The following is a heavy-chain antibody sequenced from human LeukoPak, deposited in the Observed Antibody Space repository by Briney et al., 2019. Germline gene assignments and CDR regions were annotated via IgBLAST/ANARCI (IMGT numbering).Heavy chain of an antibody. D-gene: IGHD5-12*01. CDR2: IRYDGSNK. CDR1: GFSFSSYSSFSSYS. CDR3: AKGGYSGPTTGLRTDYYMDV. V-gene: IGHV3-30*02. J-gene: IGHJ6*03. Sequence: GGSLRLSCEASGFSFSSYSSFSSYSMNWVRQAPGKGLEWVAFIRYDGSNKYYADSVKGRFTISRDNSKNTLYLQMNSLRAEDTAVYYCAKGGYSGPTTGLRTDYYMDVWGKGTTVTVSS.